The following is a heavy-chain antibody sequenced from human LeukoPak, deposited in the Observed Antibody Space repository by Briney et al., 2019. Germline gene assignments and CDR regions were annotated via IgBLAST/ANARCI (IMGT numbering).Heavy chain of an antibody. Sequence: ASVKVSCKVSGYTLTELSMHWVRQAPGKGLEWMGGFDPEDGETIYAQKFQGRVTMTEDTSTDTAYMELSGLRSEDTAVYYCATVPGYNSSWYDDAFDIWGQGTMVTVSS. V-gene: IGHV1-24*01. CDR3: ATVPGYNSSWYDDAFDI. D-gene: IGHD6-13*01. CDR1: GYTLTELS. CDR2: FDPEDGET. J-gene: IGHJ3*02.